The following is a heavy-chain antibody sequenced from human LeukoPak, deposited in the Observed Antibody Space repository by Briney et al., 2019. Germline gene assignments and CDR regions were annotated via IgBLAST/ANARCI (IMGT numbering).Heavy chain of an antibody. D-gene: IGHD3-22*01. Sequence: GGSLRLSCAASGFTFSSYWMSWVRQAPGKGLEWVANIKQDGSEKYYVDSVKGRFTISRDKAKNSLYLQMNNLRAEDTAVYYCARDSSYYYDSSGYDDYYYMDVRGKGTTVTVSS. CDR1: GFTFSSYW. V-gene: IGHV3-7*01. CDR3: ARDSSYYYDSSGYDDYYYMDV. J-gene: IGHJ6*03. CDR2: IKQDGSEK.